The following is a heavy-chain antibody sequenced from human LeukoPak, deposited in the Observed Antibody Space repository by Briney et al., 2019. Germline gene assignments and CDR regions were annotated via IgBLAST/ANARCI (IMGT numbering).Heavy chain of an antibody. Sequence: GASVTVSSKVSGYTLSKFLIHWVRQAPGKGLEWMGGFDPEDGETIYAQKFQGRVTMTEDTSTDTVYMELSSLRSEDTAVYYCARDNSVRDEAWWFNPWGQGTLVTVSS. J-gene: IGHJ5*02. V-gene: IGHV1-24*01. CDR2: FDPEDGET. CDR1: GYTLSKFL. D-gene: IGHD5-24*01. CDR3: ARDNSVRDEAWWFNP.